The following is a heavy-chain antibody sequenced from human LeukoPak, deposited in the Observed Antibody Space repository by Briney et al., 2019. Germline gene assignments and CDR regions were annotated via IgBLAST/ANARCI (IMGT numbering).Heavy chain of an antibody. Sequence: GESLQISCKGSGYSFTSYWIGWVRQMPGKGLEWMGIIYPGDSDTRYSPSFQGQVTISADKSISTAYLQWSSLKASDTAMYYCARHVGIAAEYNYFDYWGQGTLVTVSS. V-gene: IGHV5-51*01. CDR3: ARHVGIAAEYNYFDY. CDR1: GYSFTSYW. J-gene: IGHJ4*02. D-gene: IGHD6-13*01. CDR2: IYPGDSDT.